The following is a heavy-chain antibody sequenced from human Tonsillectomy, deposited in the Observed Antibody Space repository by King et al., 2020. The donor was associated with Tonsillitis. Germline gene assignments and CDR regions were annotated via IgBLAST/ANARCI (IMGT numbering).Heavy chain of an antibody. D-gene: IGHD6-19*01. CDR3: ARQQWLVGGWVSYFDY. V-gene: IGHV3-11*05. CDR2: ISSTSSYT. CDR1: RFTFSDYY. Sequence: VQLVESGGGLVKPGGSLRLSCAASRFTFSDYYMSWIRQAPGKGLEWVSYISSTSSYTNYADSEKGRFTISRDNAKNSLYLQMNSLRADDTAVYYCARQQWLVGGWVSYFDYWGQGTLVTVSS. J-gene: IGHJ4*02.